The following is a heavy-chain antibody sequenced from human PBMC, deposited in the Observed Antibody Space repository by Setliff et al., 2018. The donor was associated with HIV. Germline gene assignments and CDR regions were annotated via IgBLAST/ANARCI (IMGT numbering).Heavy chain of an antibody. Sequence: LRLSCAASGFTFSSYAMSWVRQAPGKGPEWVSSISKNSFSIYYTDSVKGRFTVSRDNSRDTLYLQMNSLRAEDTAVYYCATGRLRATSPFDNWGQGTLVTVSS. J-gene: IGHJ4*02. CDR2: ISKNSFSI. CDR3: ATGRLRATSPFDN. D-gene: IGHD1-26*01. CDR1: GFTFSSYA. V-gene: IGHV3-23*01.